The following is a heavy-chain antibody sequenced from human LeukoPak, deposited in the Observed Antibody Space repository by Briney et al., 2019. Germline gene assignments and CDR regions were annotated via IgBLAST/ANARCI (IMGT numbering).Heavy chain of an antibody. V-gene: IGHV3-48*03. J-gene: IGHJ6*02. Sequence: GGSLRLSCAASGFTFSSYAMGWVRQAPGKGLEWVSYISSSGSTIYYADSVKGRFTISRDNAKNSLYLQMNSLRAEDTAVYYCARGYSYGYSRYYYYGMDVWGQGTTVTVSS. CDR3: ARGYSYGYSRYYYYGMDV. CDR1: GFTFSSYA. CDR2: ISSSGSTI. D-gene: IGHD5-18*01.